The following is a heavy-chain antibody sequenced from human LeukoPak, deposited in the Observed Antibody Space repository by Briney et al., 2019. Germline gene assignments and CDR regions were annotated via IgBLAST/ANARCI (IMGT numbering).Heavy chain of an antibody. D-gene: IGHD3-3*01. J-gene: IGHJ3*01. CDR1: RFTFSSYS. CDR2: INKDGSGK. Sequence: GGSLRLSCAASRFTFSSYSMNWVRQAPGKGLEWVANINKDGSGKYYLESVKGRFTTSRDNAKNSVFLQMSSLTSEDTAVYFCARVDDDLDAFDLWGQGTLVTVSS. V-gene: IGHV3-7*01. CDR3: ARVDDDLDAFDL.